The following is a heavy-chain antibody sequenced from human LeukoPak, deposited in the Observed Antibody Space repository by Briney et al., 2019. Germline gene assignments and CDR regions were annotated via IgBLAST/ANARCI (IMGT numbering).Heavy chain of an antibody. CDR2: IWYDGSNK. CDR1: GLTFSSYG. V-gene: IGHV3-33*01. J-gene: IGHJ4*02. D-gene: IGHD4-17*01. CDR3: ARAQTTVTTYFDY. Sequence: PGGSLRLSCAASGLTFSSYGMHWVRRAPGKGLEWVAVIWYDGSNKYYADSVKGRFTISRDNSKNTLYLQMNSLRAEDTAVYYCARAQTTVTTYFDYWGQGTLVTVSS.